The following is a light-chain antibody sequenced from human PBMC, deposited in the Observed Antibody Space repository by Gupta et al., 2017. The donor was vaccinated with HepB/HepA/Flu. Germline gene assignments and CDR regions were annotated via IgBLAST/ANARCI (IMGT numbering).Light chain of an antibody. CDR2: TDN. CDR1: SPNIGGYP. J-gene: IGLJ2*01. CDR3: AAWDDSLNGVV. V-gene: IGLV1-44*01. Sequence: SVLTLPHSASGTPGQRVTISSSGSSPNIGGYPINWYQHLPGTAPKLLIYTDNQRPSGVPDRVSGSKSGTSASLAISGLQSEDEADYYCAAWDDSLNGVVFGGGTKLTVL.